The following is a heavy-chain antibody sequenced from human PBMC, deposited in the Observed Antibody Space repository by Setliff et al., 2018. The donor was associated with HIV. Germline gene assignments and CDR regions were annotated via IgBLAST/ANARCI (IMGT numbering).Heavy chain of an antibody. CDR3: AGGIVVVKGAFDF. D-gene: IGHD3-22*01. CDR1: GGTFSSYA. Sequence: GASVKVSCKASGGTFSSYAISWVRQAPGQGLEWMGGIIPIFGTANYAQKFQGRVTITADESTSTVYMELSSLRSEDTAVYYCAGGIVVVKGAFDFWGQGTMVTVSS. CDR2: IIPIFGTA. J-gene: IGHJ3*01. V-gene: IGHV1-69*13.